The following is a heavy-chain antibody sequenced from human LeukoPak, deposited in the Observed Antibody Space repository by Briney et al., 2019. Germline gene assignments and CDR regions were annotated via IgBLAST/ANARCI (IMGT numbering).Heavy chain of an antibody. CDR2: ISYDGSNK. D-gene: IGHD5-18*01. J-gene: IGHJ4*02. CDR1: GFTFSIYG. CDR3: AMGAMVLFY. V-gene: IGHV3-30*03. Sequence: PGRSLRLSCAASGFTFSIYGMHWVRQAPGKGLEWVAVISYDGSNKYYADSVKGRFTISRDNSKNTLYLQMNSLRAEDTAVYYCAMGAMVLFYWGQGTLVTVSS.